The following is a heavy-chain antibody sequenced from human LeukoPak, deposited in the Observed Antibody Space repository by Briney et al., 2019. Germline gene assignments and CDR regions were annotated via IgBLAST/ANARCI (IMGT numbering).Heavy chain of an antibody. CDR3: ARDRYSTIFGG. D-gene: IGHD3-3*01. V-gene: IGHV3-66*02. CDR1: GFTVSSNH. Sequence: PGGSLRLSCAASGFTVSSNHMSWVRQAPGKGLEWVSIIYSGGDTYYADSVKGRFTISRDNSKNTLYLQMNSLRAEDTAVYYCARDRYSTIFGGWGQGTLVTVSS. CDR2: IYSGGDT. J-gene: IGHJ4*02.